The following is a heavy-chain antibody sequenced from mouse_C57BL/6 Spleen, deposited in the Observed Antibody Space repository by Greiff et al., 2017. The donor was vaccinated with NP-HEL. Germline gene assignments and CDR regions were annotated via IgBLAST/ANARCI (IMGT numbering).Heavy chain of an antibody. V-gene: IGHV6-6*01. CDR2: IRHKANNPAT. CDR3: TRRGDGYYGYYYAMDY. D-gene: IGHD2-3*01. CDR1: GFTFSDAW. Sequence: EVQLMESGAGLVQPGGSMKLSCAASGFTFSDAWMDWVRQSPKQGLEWVAEIRHKANNPATYYAESVKGRFTIARDDSKSSVYLKMKSLRAEDTGIYYCTRRGDGYYGYYYAMDYWGQGTSVTVSS. J-gene: IGHJ4*01.